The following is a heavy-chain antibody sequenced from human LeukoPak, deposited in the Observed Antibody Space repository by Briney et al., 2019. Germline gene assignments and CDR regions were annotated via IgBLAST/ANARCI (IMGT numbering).Heavy chain of an antibody. D-gene: IGHD3-3*01. CDR3: ATTTYYDFWSGFGDYYYYMDV. CDR2: IYTSGST. CDR1: GGSISSYY. V-gene: IGHV4-4*07. Sequence: SETLSLTCTVSGGSISSYYWSWIRQPAGKGLEWIGRIYTSGSTNYNPSLKSQVTMSVDTSKNQFSLKLSSVTAADTAVYYCATTTYYDFWSGFGDYYYYMDVWGKGTTVTVSS. J-gene: IGHJ6*03.